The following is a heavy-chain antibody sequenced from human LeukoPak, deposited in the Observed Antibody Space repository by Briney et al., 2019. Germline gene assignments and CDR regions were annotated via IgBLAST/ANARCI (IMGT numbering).Heavy chain of an antibody. J-gene: IGHJ4*02. D-gene: IGHD3-16*01. V-gene: IGHV3-53*01. Sequence: GGSLRLPCAASGFTVSSNYMSWVRQAPGRGLEWVSVIYSGGSTYYADSVKGRFTISRDNSMNTLYLQMNSLRAEDTAVYYCARGGHDYVWGSFLYYFDYWGQGTLVTVSS. CDR3: ARGGHDYVWGSFLYYFDY. CDR2: IYSGGST. CDR1: GFTVSSNY.